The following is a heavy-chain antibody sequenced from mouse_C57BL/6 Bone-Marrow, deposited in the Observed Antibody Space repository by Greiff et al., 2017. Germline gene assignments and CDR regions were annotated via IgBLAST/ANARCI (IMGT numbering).Heavy chain of an antibody. CDR2: IDPENGDT. CDR3: TRSNYFDY. Sequence: VQLQQSGAELVRPGASVKLSCTASGFNIKDDYMHWVKQRPEQGLEWIGWIDPENGDTEYASKFQGKATITADTSSNTAYLQLSSLTSEDTAVYYCTRSNYFDYWGQGTTLTVSS. V-gene: IGHV14-4*01. CDR1: GFNIKDDY. J-gene: IGHJ2*01.